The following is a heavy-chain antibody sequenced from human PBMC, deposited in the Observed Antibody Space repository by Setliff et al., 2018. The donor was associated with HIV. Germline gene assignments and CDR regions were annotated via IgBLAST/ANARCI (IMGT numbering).Heavy chain of an antibody. D-gene: IGHD6-6*01. J-gene: IGHJ4*02. CDR3: ARLRQLVLLRVDY. CDR1: GGSISSSSYY. Sequence: SETLSLTCTVSGGSISSSSYYWGWIRQPPGKGLEWIGSIYYSGSTYSNPSLKSLVTISVDTSKNQFSLKLSSVTAADTAVYYCARLRQLVLLRVDYWGQGTLVTVSS. CDR2: IYYSGST. V-gene: IGHV4-39*01.